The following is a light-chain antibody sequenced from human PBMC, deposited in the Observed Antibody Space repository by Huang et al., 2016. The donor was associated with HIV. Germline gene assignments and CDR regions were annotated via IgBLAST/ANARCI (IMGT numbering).Light chain of an antibody. J-gene: IGKJ1*01. CDR2: LAS. CDR1: QSLLNSNGYNY. CDR3: MQARQTPPWT. Sequence: DIVMTQSPLSLSVTPGEPASISCRSSQSLLNSNGYNYLDWYLQRPGQSPQLLIYLASNRASGGPDRFSGSGAGTDFTLKISRVEAEDVGIYYCMQARQTPPWTFGQGTKVEI. V-gene: IGKV2-28*01.